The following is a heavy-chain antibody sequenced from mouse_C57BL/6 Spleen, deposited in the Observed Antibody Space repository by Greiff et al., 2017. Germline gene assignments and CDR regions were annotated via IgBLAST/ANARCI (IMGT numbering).Heavy chain of an antibody. J-gene: IGHJ4*01. CDR1: GFTFSDYG. CDR2: ISNLAYSI. CDR3: ARLYYGSSWDAMDY. V-gene: IGHV5-15*01. Sequence: EVKLVESGGGLVQPGGSLKLSCAASGFTFSDYGMAWVRQAPRKGPEWVAFISNLAYSIYYADTVTGRFTISRENAKNTLYLEMSSLRSEDTAMYYCARLYYGSSWDAMDYWGQGTSVTVSS. D-gene: IGHD1-1*01.